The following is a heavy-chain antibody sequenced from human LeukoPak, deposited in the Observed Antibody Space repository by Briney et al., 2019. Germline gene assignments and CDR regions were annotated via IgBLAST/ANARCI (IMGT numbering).Heavy chain of an antibody. Sequence: ASVKVSCKASGYTFTGYYMHWVRQAPGQGLEWMGWINPNSGGTDYAQKFQGRVTMTRDTSISTAYMELSRLRSDDTAVYYCASEHYGVNNPFDYWGQGTLVTDSS. V-gene: IGHV1-2*02. J-gene: IGHJ4*02. CDR1: GYTFTGYY. CDR2: INPNSGGT. CDR3: ASEHYGVNNPFDY. D-gene: IGHD4-23*01.